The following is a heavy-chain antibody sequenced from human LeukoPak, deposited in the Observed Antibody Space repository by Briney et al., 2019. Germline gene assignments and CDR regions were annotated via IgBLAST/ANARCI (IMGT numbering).Heavy chain of an antibody. CDR1: GGSISSYY. CDR2: IYYSGST. Sequence: SETLSLTCTVSGGSISSYYWSWIRQPPGKGLEWIGYIYYSGSTNYNPSLESRVTITVDTSKNQFSLKLSSVTAADTAVYYCARHSSTVLRDPHDAFDIWGQGTMVTVSS. CDR3: ARHSSTVLRDPHDAFDI. V-gene: IGHV4-59*01. J-gene: IGHJ3*02. D-gene: IGHD2-2*01.